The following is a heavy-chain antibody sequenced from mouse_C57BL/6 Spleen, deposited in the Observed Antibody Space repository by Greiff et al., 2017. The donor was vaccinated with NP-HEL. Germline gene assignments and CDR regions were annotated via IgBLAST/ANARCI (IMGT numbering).Heavy chain of an antibody. J-gene: IGHJ2*01. CDR2: INPNNGGT. CDR3: ARIYYGNGYYFDY. Sequence: VQLQQSGPELVKPGASVKISCKASGYTFTDYYMNWVKQSHGKSLEWIGDINPNNGGTSYNQKFKGKATLTVDKSSSTAYMELRSLTSEDSAVYYCARIYYGNGYYFDYWGQGTTLTVSS. V-gene: IGHV1-26*01. D-gene: IGHD2-1*01. CDR1: GYTFTDYY.